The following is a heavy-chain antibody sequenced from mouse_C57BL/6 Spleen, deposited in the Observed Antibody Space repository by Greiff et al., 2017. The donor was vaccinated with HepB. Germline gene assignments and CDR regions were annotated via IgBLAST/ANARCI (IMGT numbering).Heavy chain of an antibody. CDR3: ARPYYGNYEGWYFDV. V-gene: IGHV5-6*01. D-gene: IGHD2-10*01. Sequence: EVMLVESGGDLVKPGGSLKLSCAASGFTFSSYGMSWVRQTPDKRLEWVATISSGGSYTYYPDSVKGRFTISRDNAKNTLYLQMSSLKSEDTAMYYCARPYYGNYEGWYFDVWGTGTTVTVSS. CDR2: ISSGGSYT. J-gene: IGHJ1*03. CDR1: GFTFSSYG.